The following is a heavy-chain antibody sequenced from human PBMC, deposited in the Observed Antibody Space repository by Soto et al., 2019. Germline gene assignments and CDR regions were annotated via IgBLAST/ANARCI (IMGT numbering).Heavy chain of an antibody. CDR1: GFTFSSYS. J-gene: IGHJ4*02. CDR3: ARAIYQYDILTGYYDY. CDR2: ISSSSSYI. D-gene: IGHD3-9*01. Sequence: GGSLRLSCAASGFTFSSYSMNWVRQAPGKGLEWVSSISSSSSYIYYADSVKGRFTISRDNAKNSLYLQMNSLRAEDTAVYYCARAIYQYDILTGYYDYWGQGTMVTVSS. V-gene: IGHV3-21*01.